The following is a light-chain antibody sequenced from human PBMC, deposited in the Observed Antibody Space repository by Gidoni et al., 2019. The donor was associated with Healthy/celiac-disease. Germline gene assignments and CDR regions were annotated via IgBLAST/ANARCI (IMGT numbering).Light chain of an antibody. CDR3: QHYNNWPRWT. Sequence: EIVMTQSPAPLSVSPGERAPLSCRASQRVSSNLAWYQQKPGQAPRLLIYGSSTRATGSPARFSGSGSGTEFTLTISSLQSEVFAVYYCQHYNNWPRWTFXQXTKVEIK. CDR2: GSS. J-gene: IGKJ1*01. CDR1: QRVSSN. V-gene: IGKV3-15*01.